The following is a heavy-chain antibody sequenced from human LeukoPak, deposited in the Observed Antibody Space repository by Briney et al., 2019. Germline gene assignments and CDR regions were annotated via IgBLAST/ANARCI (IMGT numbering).Heavy chain of an antibody. V-gene: IGHV3-30*02. CDR2: IRSDGSIQ. CDR1: GFDFSTYA. CDR3: AKWGGYCSSTSCYLSY. D-gene: IGHD2-2*01. J-gene: IGHJ4*02. Sequence: GGSLRLSCAASGFDFSTYAMHWVRQAPGKGLEWVSFIRSDGSIQYYSDSVEGRFTISRDNAKNSLYLQMNSLRAEDTAVYYCAKWGGYCSSTSCYLSYWGQGTLVTVSS.